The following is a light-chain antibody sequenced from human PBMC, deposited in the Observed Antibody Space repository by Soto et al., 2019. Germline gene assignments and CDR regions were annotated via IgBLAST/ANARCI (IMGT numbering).Light chain of an antibody. Sequence: EIVRTQSPATLSVSPGERATLSCRASQSVSSNLAWYQQKPGQAPRLLIYGASTRATGIPARFSGSGSGTEFTLTISSVQSEDFAVYYCQHYNNWPRTFGQGTQVESK. CDR1: QSVSSN. CDR3: QHYNNWPRT. CDR2: GAS. J-gene: IGKJ1*01. V-gene: IGKV3-15*01.